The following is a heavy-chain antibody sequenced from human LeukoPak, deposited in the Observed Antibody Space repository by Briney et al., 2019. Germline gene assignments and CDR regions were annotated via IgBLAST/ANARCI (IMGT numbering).Heavy chain of an antibody. D-gene: IGHD5-24*01. Sequence: PSETLSLTCTVSGGSISSYYWSWIRQPPGKGLEWIGYIYYSGSTNYNPSLKSRVTISVDTSKNQFSLKLSSVTAADTAVYYCAGGVEMATINDYWGQGTLVTVS. J-gene: IGHJ4*02. CDR2: IYYSGST. CDR1: GGSISSYY. CDR3: AGGVEMATINDY. V-gene: IGHV4-59*01.